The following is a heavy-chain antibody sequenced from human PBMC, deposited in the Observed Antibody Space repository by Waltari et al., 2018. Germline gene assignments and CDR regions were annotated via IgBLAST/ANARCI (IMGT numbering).Heavy chain of an antibody. V-gene: IGHV7-4-1*02. Sequence: QVQLVPSGSELKKPGAAVQVSCKASGYIFTSYGINWVRQAPGQGLEWMGWINTMTGNPTYAQGFTGRFVFSLDTSVTTSYLQISRLKAEDTAVYYCARGDWFDPWGQGTLVTVSS. CDR3: ARGDWFDP. J-gene: IGHJ5*02. CDR1: GYIFTSYG. CDR2: INTMTGNP.